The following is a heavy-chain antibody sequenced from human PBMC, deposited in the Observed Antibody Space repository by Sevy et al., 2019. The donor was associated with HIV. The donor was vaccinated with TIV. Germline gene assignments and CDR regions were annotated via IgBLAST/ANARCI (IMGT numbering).Heavy chain of an antibody. CDR3: ARETAADGFDV. D-gene: IGHD6-13*01. Sequence: GGSLRLSCAATAFTFSSYDMHWVRQVAGKGLEWVSSFGLSGDTYFAGSVKGRFTISRDNVKNYLYLQMGSLRAGDTAVYYCARETAADGFDVWGQGTFVTVSS. J-gene: IGHJ3*01. CDR2: FGLSGDT. V-gene: IGHV3-13*01. CDR1: AFTFSSYD.